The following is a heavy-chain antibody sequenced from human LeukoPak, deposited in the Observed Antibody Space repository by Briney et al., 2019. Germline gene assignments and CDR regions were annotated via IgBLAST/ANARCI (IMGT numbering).Heavy chain of an antibody. V-gene: IGHV4-39*01. CDR2: IYYSGST. CDR1: GGSISSITYY. Sequence: PSETLSLTCTVSGGSISSITYYWGWIRQPPGKGLEWIGSIYYSGSTYYNPSLKSRVTISVDTSKNQFSLKLSSVTAADTAVYYCARRARGAKFGSGAFDIWGQGTMVTVSS. D-gene: IGHD3-10*01. CDR3: ARRARGAKFGSGAFDI. J-gene: IGHJ3*02.